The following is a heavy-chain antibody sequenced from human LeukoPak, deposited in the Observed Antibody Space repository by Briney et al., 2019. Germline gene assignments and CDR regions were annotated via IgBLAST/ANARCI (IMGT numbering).Heavy chain of an antibody. CDR2: IIPILGIA. V-gene: IGHV1-69*04. CDR3: ASSVDDSSGYYLGY. J-gene: IGHJ4*02. CDR1: GGTFSSYA. Sequence: SVKDSCKASGGTFSSYAISWVRQAPGQGLEWMGRIIPILGIANYAQKFQGRVTITADKSTSTAYMELSSLRSEDTAVYYCASSVDDSSGYYLGYWGQGTLVTVSS. D-gene: IGHD3-22*01.